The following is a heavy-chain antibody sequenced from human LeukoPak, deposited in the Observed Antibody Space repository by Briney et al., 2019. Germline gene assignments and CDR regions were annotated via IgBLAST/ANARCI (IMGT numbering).Heavy chain of an antibody. Sequence: ASVKVSCKASGYTFTSYDINWVRQATGQGLEWMGWMNPNSGNTGYAQKFQGRVTITRNTSISTAYMELSSLRSEDTAVYYCARGAVYSGYLLGSWFDPWGQGTLVTVSS. CDR1: GYTFTSYD. D-gene: IGHD5-12*01. V-gene: IGHV1-8*03. J-gene: IGHJ5*02. CDR3: ARGAVYSGYLLGSWFDP. CDR2: MNPNSGNT.